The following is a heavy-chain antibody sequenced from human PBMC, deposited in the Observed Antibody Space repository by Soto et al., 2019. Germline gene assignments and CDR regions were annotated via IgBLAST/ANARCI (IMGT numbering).Heavy chain of an antibody. Sequence: QVQLVQSGAEVKKPGSSVKVSCKASGGTFSSYAISWVRQAPGQGLEWMGGIIPIFGTANYAQKFQGRVTITADKPTSTAYMELSSLRSEDTAVYYCARAWYYDSSGYYYTDGAFDIWGKGTMVTVSS. CDR3: ARAWYYDSSGYYYTDGAFDI. CDR1: GGTFSSYA. V-gene: IGHV1-69*06. CDR2: IIPIFGTA. D-gene: IGHD3-22*01. J-gene: IGHJ3*02.